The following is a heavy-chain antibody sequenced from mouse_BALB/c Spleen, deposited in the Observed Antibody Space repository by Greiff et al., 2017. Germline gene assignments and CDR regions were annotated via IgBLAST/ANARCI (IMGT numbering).Heavy chain of an antibody. Sequence: VQLVESGAELAKPGASVKMSCKASGYTFTSYWMHWVKQRPGQGLEWIGYINPSTGYTEYNQKFKDKATLTADKSSSTAYMQLSSLTSEDSAVYYCARGGYAYAMDYWGQGTSVTVSS. CDR2: INPSTGYT. CDR3: ARGGYAYAMDY. J-gene: IGHJ4*01. CDR1: GYTFTSYW. D-gene: IGHD2-14*01. V-gene: IGHV1-7*01.